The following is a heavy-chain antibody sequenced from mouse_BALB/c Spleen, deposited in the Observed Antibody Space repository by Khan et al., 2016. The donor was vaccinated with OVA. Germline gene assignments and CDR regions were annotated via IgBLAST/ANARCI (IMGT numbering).Heavy chain of an antibody. Sequence: EVKLQESGGDLVQPGGSRKLSCAASGFTFSSYGMHWVRQAPEKGLEWVAYISGDSNTIYYADTVKGRFTISRDNPRNTLFLQMTSLMSEDTAMYYCATSYFNEYYFDYWGPGTTLTVSS. V-gene: IGHV5-17*02. CDR2: ISGDSNTI. D-gene: IGHD1-1*01. J-gene: IGHJ2*01. CDR3: ATSYFNEYYFDY. CDR1: GFTFSSYG.